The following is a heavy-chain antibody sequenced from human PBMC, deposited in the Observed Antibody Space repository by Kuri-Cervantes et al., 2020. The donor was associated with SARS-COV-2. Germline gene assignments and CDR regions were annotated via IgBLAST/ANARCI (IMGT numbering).Heavy chain of an antibody. D-gene: IGHD5-12*01. J-gene: IGHJ4*02. CDR2: ISGSGGST. V-gene: IGHV3-23*01. CDR1: GFTFSSYA. Sequence: GESLKISCAASGFTFSSYAMSWVRQAPGKGLEWVSAISGSGGSTYYADSVKGRFTISRDNSKNTLYLQMNSLRAEDTAVYYCAKVRGYSGYEDYWGLGTLVTVSS. CDR3: AKVRGYSGYEDY.